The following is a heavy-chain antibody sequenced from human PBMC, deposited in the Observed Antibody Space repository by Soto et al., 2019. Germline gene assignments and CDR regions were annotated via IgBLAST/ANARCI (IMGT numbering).Heavy chain of an antibody. CDR1: GVSVSSGSFY. CDR2: GSYSGTT. D-gene: IGHD4-17*01. Sequence: PSETLSLTCTVSGVSVSSGSFYWAWIRQPPGKGLEWIGFGSYSGTTNYKPSLKSRVTISVDTSRSQISLKVSSLTAADTAVYYCARGATVTKFDYWGRGTLVTVS. J-gene: IGHJ4*02. CDR3: ARGATVTKFDY. V-gene: IGHV4-61*01.